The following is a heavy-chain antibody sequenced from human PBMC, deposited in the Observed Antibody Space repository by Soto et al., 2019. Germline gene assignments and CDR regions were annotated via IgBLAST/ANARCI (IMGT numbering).Heavy chain of an antibody. D-gene: IGHD2-8*01. CDR3: ARGEVMAYYYYGMDV. V-gene: IGHV1-8*01. J-gene: IGHJ6*02. CDR2: MNPNSGNT. Sequence: ASVKVSCKASGYTFTSYDINWVRQATGQGLEWMGWMNPNSGNTGYAQKFQGRVTMTRNTSISTAYMELSSLRSEDTAVCYCARGEVMAYYYYGMDVWGQGTTVTVSS. CDR1: GYTFTSYD.